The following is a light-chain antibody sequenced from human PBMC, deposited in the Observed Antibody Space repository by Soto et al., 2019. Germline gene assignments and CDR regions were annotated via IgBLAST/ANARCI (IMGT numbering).Light chain of an antibody. CDR1: QSVGSY. CDR2: DAS. CDR3: QQRSSLFT. Sequence: DIVLTQSPATLSLSPGERATLSCRASQSVGSYLAWYQQRPGQAPRLLIYDASHRATGIPPRFSGSGSGTDFTLTISRLEPEDFAIYYCQQRSSLFTFGPGTKVDIK. V-gene: IGKV3-11*01. J-gene: IGKJ3*01.